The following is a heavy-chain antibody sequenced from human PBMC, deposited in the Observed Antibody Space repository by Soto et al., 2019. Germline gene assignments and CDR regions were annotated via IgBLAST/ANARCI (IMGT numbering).Heavy chain of an antibody. CDR1: GGSISSYY. CDR2: IYYSGST. V-gene: IGHV4-59*08. CDR3: ARLVGGAIAARFLDY. D-gene: IGHD6-6*01. Sequence: SETLSLTCTVSGGSISSYYWSWIRQPPGKGLEWIGYIYYSGSTNYNPSLKSRVTISVDTSKNQFSLKLSSVTAADTAVYYCARLVGGAIAARFLDYWGQETLVTVSS. J-gene: IGHJ4*02.